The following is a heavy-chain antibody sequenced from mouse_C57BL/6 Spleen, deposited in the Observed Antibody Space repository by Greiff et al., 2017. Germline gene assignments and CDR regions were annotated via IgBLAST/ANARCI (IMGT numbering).Heavy chain of an antibody. Sequence: EVQLQQSGPELVKPGASVKIPCKASGYTFTDYNMDWVKQSHGKSLEWIGDINPNNGGTIYNQKFKGKATLTVDKSSSTAYMELRSLTCEDTGVYYRARLGHDFFEVWGTGDTVNVS. J-gene: IGHJ1*03. CDR3: ARLGHDFFEV. CDR1: GYTFTDYN. CDR2: INPNNGGT. V-gene: IGHV1-18*01. D-gene: IGHD2-13*01.